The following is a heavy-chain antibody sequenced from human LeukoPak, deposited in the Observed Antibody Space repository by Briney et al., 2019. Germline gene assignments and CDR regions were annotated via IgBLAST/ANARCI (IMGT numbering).Heavy chain of an antibody. CDR3: ARDPGGYSSGGELDV. J-gene: IGHJ6*04. D-gene: IGHD6-19*01. Sequence: PGGSLRLSCAASGFTFSSYTMNWVRRAPGKGREWVSSISSSSSYIYYADSVKGRFAISRDNAKNSVYLQMNSLRVEDMAVYYCARDPGGYSSGGELDVWGKGTTVTVSS. V-gene: IGHV3-21*01. CDR2: ISSSSSYI. CDR1: GFTFSSYT.